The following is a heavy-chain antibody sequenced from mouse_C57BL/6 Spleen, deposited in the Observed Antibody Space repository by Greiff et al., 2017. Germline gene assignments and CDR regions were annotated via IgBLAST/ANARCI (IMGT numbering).Heavy chain of an antibody. CDR3: TKTDAMDY. CDR2: IDPENGDT. Sequence: VQLQQSGAELVRPGASVKLSCTASGFNIKDDYMHWVKQRHEQGLEWIGWIDPENGDTEYASKFQGKATITADTSSNTAYRQLSSLTSEDTAVYYCTKTDAMDYWGQGTSVTVSS. J-gene: IGHJ4*01. D-gene: IGHD4-1*01. CDR1: GFNIKDDY. V-gene: IGHV14-4*01.